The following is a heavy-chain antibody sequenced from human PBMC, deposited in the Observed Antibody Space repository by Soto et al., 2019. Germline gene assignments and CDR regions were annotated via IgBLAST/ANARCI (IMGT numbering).Heavy chain of an antibody. CDR3: SSHAYDFWSGYSPGYYYYYLDV. J-gene: IGHJ6*03. CDR2: IYYSGST. CDR1: GGSISSYY. Sequence: PSETLSLTRTVSGGSISSYYRSWIRQSPGKGLERIGHIYYSGSTNYNPSLKSRVNISVDTPQNQFSLKLSSVTAADTAVYYCSSHAYDFWSGYSPGYYYYYLDVWGKGTSVTVSS. V-gene: IGHV4-59*08. D-gene: IGHD3-3*01.